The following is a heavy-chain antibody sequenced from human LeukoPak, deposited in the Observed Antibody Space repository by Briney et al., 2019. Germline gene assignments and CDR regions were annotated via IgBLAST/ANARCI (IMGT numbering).Heavy chain of an antibody. D-gene: IGHD4-17*01. V-gene: IGHV4-39*07. Sequence: SETLSLTCTVSGGSISSSSYYWGWIRQPPGKGLEWIGSIYYSGSTYYNPSLKSRVTISVDTSKNQFSLKPSSVTAADTAVYYCARGTTTVTPLGYWGQGTLVTVSS. CDR2: IYYSGST. J-gene: IGHJ4*02. CDR1: GGSISSSSYY. CDR3: ARGTTTVTPLGY.